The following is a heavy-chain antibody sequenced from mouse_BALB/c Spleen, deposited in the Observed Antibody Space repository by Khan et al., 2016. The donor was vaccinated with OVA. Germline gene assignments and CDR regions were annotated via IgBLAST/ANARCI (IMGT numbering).Heavy chain of an antibody. J-gene: IGHJ3*01. D-gene: IGHD1-1*02. CDR1: GYTFTDFT. V-gene: IGHV1S137*01. Sequence: QVQLKQSGAELVRPGVSVKISCKGSGYTFTDFTMHWVKQSHAKSLEWIGVISTYYGDATYNQKFKGKATMPVDKASSTAYMELARLTSEDSAIYFGSRGGVGNRFAYWGQGTLVTVSA. CDR2: ISTYYGDA. CDR3: SRGGVGNRFAY.